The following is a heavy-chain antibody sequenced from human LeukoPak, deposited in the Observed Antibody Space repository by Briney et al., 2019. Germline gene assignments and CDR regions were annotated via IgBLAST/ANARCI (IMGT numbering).Heavy chain of an antibody. V-gene: IGHV3-23*01. Sequence: PGGSLRLSCAASGFTFSSYAMSWVRQAPGKGLEWVSAISGSGGSTYYADSVKGRFTISGDNSKNTLYLQMNSLRAEDTAVYYCAKDQDTYYYDSSGSFDYWGQGTLVTVSS. J-gene: IGHJ4*02. D-gene: IGHD3-22*01. CDR1: GFTFSSYA. CDR2: ISGSGGST. CDR3: AKDQDTYYYDSSGSFDY.